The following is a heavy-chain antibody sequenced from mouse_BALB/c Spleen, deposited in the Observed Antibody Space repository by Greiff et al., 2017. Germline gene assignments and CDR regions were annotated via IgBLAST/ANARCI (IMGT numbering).Heavy chain of an antibody. CDR2: ISSGSSTI. D-gene: IGHD2-4*01. Sequence: EVQLVESGGGLVQPGGSRKLSCAASGFTFSSFGMHWVRQAPEKGLEWVAYISSGSSTIYYADTVKGRFTISRDNPKNTLFLQMTSLRSEATAMYYCARRNDFEGWCFGVWGAGTTGTVSS. CDR3: ARRNDFEGWCFGV. J-gene: IGHJ1*01. CDR1: GFTFSSFG. V-gene: IGHV5-17*02.